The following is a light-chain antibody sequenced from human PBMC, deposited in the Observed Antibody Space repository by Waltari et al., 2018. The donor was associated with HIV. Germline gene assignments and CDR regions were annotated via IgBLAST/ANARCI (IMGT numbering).Light chain of an antibody. Sequence: QSELTQPPSVSAAPGQRVTISCTRSSSNIGAGYDVPWYQQVPGRAPKVVIYGNSNRPSGVPDRFSGSKSGSSASLVITGLQSEDEADYYCQSYDSNLSGLFGGGTKVTVL. V-gene: IGLV1-40*01. CDR3: QSYDSNLSGL. CDR2: GNS. CDR1: SSNIGAGYD. J-gene: IGLJ2*01.